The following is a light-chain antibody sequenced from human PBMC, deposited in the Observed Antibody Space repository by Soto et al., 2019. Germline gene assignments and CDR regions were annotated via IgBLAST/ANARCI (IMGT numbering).Light chain of an antibody. V-gene: IGLV2-23*01. CDR2: EDH. CDR1: SSDVGRYNL. J-gene: IGLJ1*01. CDR3: CSYAGGNTWV. Sequence: QSALTQPASVSGSPGQAITISCTGTSSDVGRYNLVSWYQQHPGKAPKLIFSEDHKRPSGVSDRFSGSKSGNTASLTISGLQAEDEAHYHCCSYAGGNTWVFGTGTKVTVL.